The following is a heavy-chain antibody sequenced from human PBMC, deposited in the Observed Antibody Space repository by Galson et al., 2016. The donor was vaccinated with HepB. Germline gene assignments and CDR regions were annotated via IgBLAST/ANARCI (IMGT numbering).Heavy chain of an antibody. CDR2: IIPIFGTT. CDR3: ARDRTMIRGIYFDY. D-gene: IGHD3-10*01. V-gene: IGHV1-69*13. J-gene: IGHJ4*02. CDR1: GGGFSTYG. Sequence: SVKVSCKASGGGFSTYGITWVRQAPGQGLEWMGGIIPIFGTTNYAQKFQGRVTITADESTSTAYMELSGLRSEDTAVYYCARDRTMIRGIYFDYWGQRTLVTVSS.